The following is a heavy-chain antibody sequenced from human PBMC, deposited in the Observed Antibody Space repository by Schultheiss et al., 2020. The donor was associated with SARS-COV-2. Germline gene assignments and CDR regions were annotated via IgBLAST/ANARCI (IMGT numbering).Heavy chain of an antibody. CDR1: GGSISSSSYY. CDR2: IYYSGST. J-gene: IGHJ4*02. CDR3: ARAKDCSGGSCYYDY. V-gene: IGHV4-39*07. D-gene: IGHD2-15*01. Sequence: SETLSLTCTVSGGSISSSSYYWGWIRQPPGKGLEWIGSIYYSGSTNYNPSLKSRVTISVDTSKNQFSLKLSSVTAADTAVYYCARAKDCSGGSCYYDYWGQGTLVTVSS.